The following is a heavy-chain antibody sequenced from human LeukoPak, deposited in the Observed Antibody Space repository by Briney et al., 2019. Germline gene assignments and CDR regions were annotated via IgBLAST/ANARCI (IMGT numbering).Heavy chain of an antibody. V-gene: IGHV4-4*07. D-gene: IGHD6-6*01. CDR1: GGSISGYY. J-gene: IGHJ2*01. Sequence: PSETLSLTCTVSGGSISGYYWSWIRQPAGKGLEWIGRIYTSGSTTYNPSLKSRVIMSVDTSKNQFSLKLNSLTAADTAVYYCARERSYLNWYFGLWGRGTLVSVSS. CDR3: ARERSYLNWYFGL. CDR2: IYTSGST.